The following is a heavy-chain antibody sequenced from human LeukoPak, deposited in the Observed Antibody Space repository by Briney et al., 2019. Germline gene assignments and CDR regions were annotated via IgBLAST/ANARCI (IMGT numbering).Heavy chain of an antibody. CDR3: ARTSTYYDFWSGYRDFDY. CDR1: GGSISSGDYY. CDR2: IYYSGST. V-gene: IGHV4-30-4*08. J-gene: IGHJ4*02. Sequence: SQTLSLTCTVSGGSISSGDYYWSWIRQPPGKGLEWIGYIYYSGSTYYNPSLKSRVTISLDTSKNQFSLNLSSVTAADTAVYYCARTSTYYDFWSGYRDFDYWGQGTLVPVSS. D-gene: IGHD3-3*01.